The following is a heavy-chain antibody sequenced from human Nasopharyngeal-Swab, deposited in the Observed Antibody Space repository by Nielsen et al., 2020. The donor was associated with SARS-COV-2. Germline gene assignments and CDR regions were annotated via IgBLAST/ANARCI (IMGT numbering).Heavy chain of an antibody. CDR2: ISLSGADT. CDR1: GFTFSNSA. V-gene: IGHV3-23*01. CDR3: ADPPFSEY. Sequence: GESLKLSCVASGFTFSNSAMNWVRQAPGKGLEWVSTISLSGADTYYADSVQGRFTVSRDNPKNTLYLQMNSLAVEDTAIYYCADPPFSEYWGQGTLVTVSS. J-gene: IGHJ4*02.